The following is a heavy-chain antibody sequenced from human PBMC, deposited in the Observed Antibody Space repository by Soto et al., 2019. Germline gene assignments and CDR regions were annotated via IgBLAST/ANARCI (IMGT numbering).Heavy chain of an antibody. CDR3: ARLDRDGYTKKNFDY. CDR1: GGSVSSGSYY. CDR2: IYYSGTT. J-gene: IGHJ4*02. Sequence: PSETLSLTCTVSGGSVSSGSYYWSWIRQPPGRGLEWIGYIYYSGTTNYNPSLKSRVTISVDTSKNQFSLNLSSVTAADTAVYFCARLDRDGYTKKNFDYWGQGTLVTVSS. V-gene: IGHV4-61*01. D-gene: IGHD5-12*01.